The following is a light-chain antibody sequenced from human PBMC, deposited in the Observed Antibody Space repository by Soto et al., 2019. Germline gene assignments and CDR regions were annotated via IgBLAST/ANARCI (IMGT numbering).Light chain of an antibody. Sequence: QSALTQPASVSGSPGQSITISCTGTGSDVGGYNFVSWYQQHPGKAPKLMIYDVNIRPSGVFNRFSGSKSGNTASLTISGLQAEDEADYYCCSYASSSTRVIFGGGTKLTVL. CDR2: DVN. J-gene: IGLJ2*01. CDR3: CSYASSSTRVI. V-gene: IGLV2-14*03. CDR1: GSDVGGYNF.